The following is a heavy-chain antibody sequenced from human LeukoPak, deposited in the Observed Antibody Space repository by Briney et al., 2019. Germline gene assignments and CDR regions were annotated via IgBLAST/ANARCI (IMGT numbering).Heavy chain of an antibody. J-gene: IGHJ4*02. Sequence: ASVKVSCKVSGYTLTELPMHWVRQAPGKGLEWMGGFDPEDGETIYAQKFQGRVTMTEDTSTDTAYMELSSLRSEDTAVYYCATVGDASPYYDFWSGSYLFDYWGQGTLVTVSS. D-gene: IGHD3-3*01. CDR3: ATVGDASPYYDFWSGSYLFDY. CDR1: GYTLTELP. V-gene: IGHV1-24*01. CDR2: FDPEDGET.